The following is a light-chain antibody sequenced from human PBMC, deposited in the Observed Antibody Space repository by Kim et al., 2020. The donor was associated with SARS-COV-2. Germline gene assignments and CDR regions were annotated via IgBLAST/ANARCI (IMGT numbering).Light chain of an antibody. Sequence: SVGERVTISCRASQSISSWLAVYQQKPGKAPKLLLYKASSLQSGVLSRFSGSGSGTEFTLTISSLQPDDFAAYYCQQYNSYSPYTFGQGTKLEI. V-gene: IGKV1-5*03. CDR1: QSISSW. J-gene: IGKJ2*01. CDR2: KAS. CDR3: QQYNSYSPYT.